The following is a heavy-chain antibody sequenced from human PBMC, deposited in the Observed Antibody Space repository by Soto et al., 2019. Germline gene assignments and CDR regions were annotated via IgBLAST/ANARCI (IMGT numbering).Heavy chain of an antibody. D-gene: IGHD2-15*01. CDR1: GFTFSNYW. Sequence: GGSLRLSCAASGFTFSNYWMHWVRQAPGKGLVWVSRINADGSSTSYVDSVKGRFTISRDNAENTVYLQMNSLRAEDTAIYYCARYPDTPVSMDVWGKGTTVTVSS. CDR2: INADGSST. V-gene: IGHV3-74*01. CDR3: ARYPDTPVSMDV. J-gene: IGHJ6*04.